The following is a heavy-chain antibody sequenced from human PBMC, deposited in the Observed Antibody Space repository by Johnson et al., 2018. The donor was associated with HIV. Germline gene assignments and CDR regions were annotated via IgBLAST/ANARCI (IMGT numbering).Heavy chain of an antibody. Sequence: QVQLVESGGGLIQPGRSLKLSCAASGFTFSDYYMTWIRQAPGKGLECVSYISSSGRTIYYADSVKGRFTISRDNAKNSLYLQMNSLSAEDTAVYYCAREEGNYILTRGDAFDIWGQGTMVTVSS. CDR3: AREEGNYILTRGDAFDI. J-gene: IGHJ3*02. D-gene: IGHD3-9*01. V-gene: IGHV3-11*04. CDR1: GFTFSDYY. CDR2: ISSSGRTI.